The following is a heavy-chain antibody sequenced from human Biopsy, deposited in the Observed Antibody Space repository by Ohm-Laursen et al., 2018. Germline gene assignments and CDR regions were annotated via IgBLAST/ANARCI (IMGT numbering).Heavy chain of an antibody. V-gene: IGHV4-61*01. CDR2: IYYNGSS. D-gene: IGHD2-15*01. CDR1: GGSVSSGSHY. CDR3: ARRGSGGRSFDY. J-gene: IGHJ4*02. Sequence: SETLSLTCTVSGGSVSSGSHYWSWIRQPPGKGLEWIGFIYYNGSSKYNPSLKSRVTISADTSKNQFSLKLGSVTVADTAVFYCARRGSGGRSFDYWGQGSLVTVSS.